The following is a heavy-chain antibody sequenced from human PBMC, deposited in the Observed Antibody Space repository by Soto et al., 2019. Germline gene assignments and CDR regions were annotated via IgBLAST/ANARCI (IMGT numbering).Heavy chain of an antibody. CDR1: GFTFSSYW. V-gene: IGHV3-7*05. Sequence: GGSLRLSCAASGFTFSSYWMSWVRQAPGKGLEWVATIKHDGSGKYYADSVKGRFTISRDNSKNTLYLQMNSLRAEDTAVYYCAKPTDPHDYYYYYMDVWGKGTTVTVSS. CDR2: IKHDGSGK. CDR3: AKPTDPHDYYYYYMDV. J-gene: IGHJ6*03.